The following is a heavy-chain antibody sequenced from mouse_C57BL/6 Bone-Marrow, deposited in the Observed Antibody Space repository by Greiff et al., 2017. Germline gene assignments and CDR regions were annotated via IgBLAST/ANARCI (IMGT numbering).Heavy chain of an antibody. Sequence: QVQLQQPGAELVRPGTSVKLSCKASGYTFTSYWMHWVKQRPGQGLEWIGVIDPSDSYTNYNQKFKGKATLTVDTSSSTAYMQLGSQTSEDSAVYYCARCRNPKWYLDVWGTGTRVTVSS. CDR3: ARCRNPKWYLDV. D-gene: IGHD6-1*01. CDR1: GYTFTSYW. CDR2: IDPSDSYT. J-gene: IGHJ1*03. V-gene: IGHV1-59*01.